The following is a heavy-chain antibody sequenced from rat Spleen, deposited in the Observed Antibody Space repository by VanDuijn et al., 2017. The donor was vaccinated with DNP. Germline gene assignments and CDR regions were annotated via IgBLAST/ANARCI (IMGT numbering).Heavy chain of an antibody. J-gene: IGHJ1*01. V-gene: IGHV3-1*01. CDR3: ARRPPGYSRGWFGY. CDR2: ISYIGST. D-gene: IGHD1-4*01. CDR1: GYFITNNY. Sequence: DVQLQESGPGLVKPSQSLSLTCSVTGYFITNNYWAWIRKFPGNKMEWMGYISYIGSTGYNPSLKSRISITRDTSKNQFFLQLNSVTTEDTATYYCARRPPGYSRGWFGYWGPGTLVAVSS.